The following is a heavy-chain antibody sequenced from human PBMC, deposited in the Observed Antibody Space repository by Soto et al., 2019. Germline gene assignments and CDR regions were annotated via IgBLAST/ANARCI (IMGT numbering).Heavy chain of an antibody. Sequence: QVQLVESGGGVVQPGRSLRLSCAASGFTFSSYAMHWVRQAPGKGLEWVAVISYDGSNKYYADSVKGRFTISRENSKNTLYLQMNSLRAEDTAVYYCARSGGWGPDEYFQHWGQGTLVTVSS. CDR1: GFTFSSYA. CDR3: ARSGGWGPDEYFQH. D-gene: IGHD1-26*01. J-gene: IGHJ1*01. V-gene: IGHV3-30-3*01. CDR2: ISYDGSNK.